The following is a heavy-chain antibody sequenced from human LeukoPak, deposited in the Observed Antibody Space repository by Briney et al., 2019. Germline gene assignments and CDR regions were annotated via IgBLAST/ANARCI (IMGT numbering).Heavy chain of an antibody. J-gene: IGHJ4*02. V-gene: IGHV3-23*01. D-gene: IGHD3-3*01. CDR2: ISGSGGST. Sequence: PGGSLRLSCAASGFTFSSYAMSWVRQAPGKGLEWVSAISGSGGSTYYADSVKGRFTISRDNAKNSLYLQMNSLRAEDTAVYYCARVRAEYVLRSGGYFDYWGQGTLVTVSS. CDR1: GFTFSSYA. CDR3: ARVRAEYVLRSGGYFDY.